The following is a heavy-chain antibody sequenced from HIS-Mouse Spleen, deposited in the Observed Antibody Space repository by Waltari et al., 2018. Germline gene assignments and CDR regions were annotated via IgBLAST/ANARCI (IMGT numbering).Heavy chain of an antibody. CDR3: ARGGLLAATYYFDY. V-gene: IGHV4-59*08. J-gene: IGHJ4*02. CDR2: IYYSGST. CDR1: GGSISSYY. D-gene: IGHD2-15*01. Sequence: QVQLQESGPGLVKPSETLSLTCTVSGGSISSYYWSWIRQPPGKGLEWIGYIYYSGSTNYDPSLKSRVTISVDTPKNQFSLKLSYVTAADTAVYYCARGGLLAATYYFDYWGQGTLVTVSS.